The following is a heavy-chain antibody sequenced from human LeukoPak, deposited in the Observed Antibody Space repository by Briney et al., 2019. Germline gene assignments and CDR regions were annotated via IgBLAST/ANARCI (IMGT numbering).Heavy chain of an antibody. V-gene: IGHV4-30-2*01. D-gene: IGHD4-17*01. CDR1: GGSISSGGYS. CDR2: IYRSGST. J-gene: IGHJ4*02. Sequence: SETLSLTCAVSGGSISSGGYSWGWIRQPPGKGLEWIGYIYRSGSTYYNPSLKSRVTISVDRSKNQFSLKLSSVTAADTAVYYCARAYGDLYFDYWGQGTLVTVSS. CDR3: ARAYGDLYFDY.